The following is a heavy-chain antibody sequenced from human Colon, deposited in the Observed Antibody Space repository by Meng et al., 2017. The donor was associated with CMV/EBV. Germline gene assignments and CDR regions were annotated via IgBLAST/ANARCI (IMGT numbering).Heavy chain of an antibody. CDR1: GYNFANYW. V-gene: IGHV5-51*01. Sequence: GESLKISCQGSGYNFANYWIGWVRQMPGKGLEWMGMIYPGDSDSRYSPSFDGQVTFSADVSISTAYLQWSSLMASDTAMYFCARLSLRGSGSHPFDPWGQGTRVTVSS. J-gene: IGHJ5*02. CDR2: IYPGDSDS. D-gene: IGHD3-22*01. CDR3: ARLSLRGSGSHPFDP.